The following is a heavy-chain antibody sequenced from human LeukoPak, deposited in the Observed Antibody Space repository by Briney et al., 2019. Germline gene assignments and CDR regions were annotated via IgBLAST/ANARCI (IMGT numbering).Heavy chain of an antibody. Sequence: ASVKVSCKASGYTFTGYYMHWVRQAPGQGLEWMGWINPNSGGTNYAQKFQGRVTMTRDTSISTAYMELSRLRSDDTAVYYCARTMVRGVPYYYGMDVWGQGTTATVSS. J-gene: IGHJ6*02. CDR1: GYTFTGYY. D-gene: IGHD3-10*01. CDR2: INPNSGGT. CDR3: ARTMVRGVPYYYGMDV. V-gene: IGHV1-2*02.